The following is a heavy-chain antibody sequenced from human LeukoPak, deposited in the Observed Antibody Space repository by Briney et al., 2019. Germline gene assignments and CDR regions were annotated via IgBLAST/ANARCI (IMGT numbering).Heavy chain of an antibody. Sequence: ASVKVSCKASGYTFTSYDINWVQQATGQGLEWMGWMNPNSGNTGYAQKFQGRVTITRNTSISTAYMELSRPRSDDTAVYYCARGGTRTGWYFDLWGRGTLVTVSS. D-gene: IGHD3/OR15-3a*01. J-gene: IGHJ2*01. V-gene: IGHV1-8*03. CDR1: GYTFTSYD. CDR3: ARGGTRTGWYFDL. CDR2: MNPNSGNT.